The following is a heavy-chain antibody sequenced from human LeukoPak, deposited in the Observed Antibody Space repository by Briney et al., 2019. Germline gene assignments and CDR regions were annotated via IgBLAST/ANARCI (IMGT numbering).Heavy chain of an antibody. Sequence: ASVKVSCKASGYTFTSYYMHWVRQAPGQGLEWMGGIIPIFGTANYAQKFQGRVTITADKSTSTAYMELSSLRSEDTAVYYCARARERFGDGYNLGFDYWGQGTLVTVSS. J-gene: IGHJ4*02. CDR2: IIPIFGTA. V-gene: IGHV1-69*06. D-gene: IGHD5-24*01. CDR3: ARARERFGDGYNLGFDY. CDR1: GYTFTSYY.